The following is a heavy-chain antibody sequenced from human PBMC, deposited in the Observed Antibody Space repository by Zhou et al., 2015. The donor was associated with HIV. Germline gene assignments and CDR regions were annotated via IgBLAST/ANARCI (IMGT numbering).Heavy chain of an antibody. V-gene: IGHV3-23*01. CDR2: ISGTGFAT. J-gene: IGHJ5*02. Sequence: AASGFTFSNFAMTWVRQAPGKGLEWLSTISGTGFATYYADSVKGRFTISRDNSKNTVFLHVNTLRADDTALYYCSKGRADEKVDWFDPWAREPWSPSPQ. CDR1: GFTFSNFA. CDR3: SKGRADEKVDWFDP. D-gene: IGHD2-15*01.